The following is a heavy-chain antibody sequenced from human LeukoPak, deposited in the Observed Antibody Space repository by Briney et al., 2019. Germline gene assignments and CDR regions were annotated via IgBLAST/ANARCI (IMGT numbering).Heavy chain of an antibody. CDR2: IYYSGST. Sequence: SAPLSLTCTVSGGSISSGGYYWSWIRQHPGKGLEWIGYIYYSGSTNYNPSLKSRVTISVDTSKNQFSLKLSSVTAADTAVYYCARFAGIAAAGYYYYYGMDVWGQGTTVTVSS. J-gene: IGHJ6*02. D-gene: IGHD6-13*01. V-gene: IGHV4-61*08. CDR1: GGSISSGGYY. CDR3: ARFAGIAAAGYYYYYGMDV.